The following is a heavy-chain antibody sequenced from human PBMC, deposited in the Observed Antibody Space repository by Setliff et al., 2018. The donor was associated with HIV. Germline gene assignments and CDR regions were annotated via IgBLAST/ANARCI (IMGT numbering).Heavy chain of an antibody. J-gene: IGHJ5*02. D-gene: IGHD6-13*01. CDR3: VRDVYTSNWYLNWFDP. CDR1: GLTLNDYA. CDR2: ISWSTGIK. Sequence: GGSLRLSCAVSGLTLNDYAMHWVRQAPGKGLEWVSGISWSTGIKAYADSVKGRFTISRDNAKKSLYLQMNSLRAEDTAIYYCVRDVYTSNWYLNWFDPWGQGTLVTVSS. V-gene: IGHV3-9*01.